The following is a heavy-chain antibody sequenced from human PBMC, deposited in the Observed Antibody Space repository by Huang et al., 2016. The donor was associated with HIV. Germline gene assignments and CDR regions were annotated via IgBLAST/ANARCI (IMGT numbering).Heavy chain of an antibody. V-gene: IGHV3-49*03. J-gene: IGHJ6*03. CDR3: SPSGDDYFYFYMDV. D-gene: IGHD4-17*01. Sequence: QLVESGGDSVQSGRSLRLSCRGSGFILNYFAINWFRQSPGKGMEWIGFCRSKAFGGASKRAPSVKDRFTVSRDEAKNVAFLQMDNLQVDDTAIYYCSPSGDDYFYFYMDVWGNGTTVIVS. CDR2: CRSKAFGGAS. CDR1: GFILNYFA.